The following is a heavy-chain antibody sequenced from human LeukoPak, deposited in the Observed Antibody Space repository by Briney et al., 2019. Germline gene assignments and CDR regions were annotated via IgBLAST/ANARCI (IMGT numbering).Heavy chain of an antibody. CDR2: ISDDGDNK. Sequence: PGGSLRLSCAASGFTFSSYSMNWVRQAPGKGLEWVAVISDDGDNKDYADSAKGRFTISRDNSNNIVYLQMNSLRVEDTAVYYCARGLVVVIHQDWFDPWGQGTMVTVSS. V-gene: IGHV3-30*03. D-gene: IGHD3-22*01. J-gene: IGHJ5*02. CDR1: GFTFSSYS. CDR3: ARGLVVVIHQDWFDP.